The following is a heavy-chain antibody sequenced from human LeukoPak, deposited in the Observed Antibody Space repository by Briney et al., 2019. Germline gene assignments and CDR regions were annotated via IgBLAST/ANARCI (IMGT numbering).Heavy chain of an antibody. V-gene: IGHV4-34*01. D-gene: IGHD6-19*01. CDR3: ARRARGYSSGWYTESPWFDP. CDR1: GGSFSGYY. Sequence: SETLPLTCAVYGGSFSGYYWSWIRQPPGKGLEWIGEINHSGSTNYNPSLKSRVTISVDTSKNQFSLKLSSVTAADTAVYYCARRARGYSSGWYTESPWFDPWGQGTLVTVSS. CDR2: INHSGST. J-gene: IGHJ5*02.